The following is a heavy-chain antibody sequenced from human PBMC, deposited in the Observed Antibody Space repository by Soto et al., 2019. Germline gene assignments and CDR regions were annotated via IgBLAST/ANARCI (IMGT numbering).Heavy chain of an antibody. D-gene: IGHD6-19*01. CDR1: GFNFGAYA. CDR2: ISGSSSGT. J-gene: IGHJ6*02. CDR3: AKDRSENFWVYYYAMDV. V-gene: IGHV3-23*01. Sequence: RRLSCEASGFNFGAYAMNWVRQAPGKGLEWVSGISGSSSGTYYTDSVKGRFTISRDNSKNTVYLQMNSLRGEDTAVYYCAKDRSENFWVYYYAMDVWGQGTAVTVSS.